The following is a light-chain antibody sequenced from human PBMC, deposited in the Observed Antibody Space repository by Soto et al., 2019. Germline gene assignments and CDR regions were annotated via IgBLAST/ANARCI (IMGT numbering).Light chain of an antibody. V-gene: IGLV2-23*01. CDR1: SSDVGTYKF. CDR3: CSYAGTSFWV. J-gene: IGLJ3*02. CDR2: EGT. Sequence: QSARTQPASVSGSPGQSITISCTGTSSDVGTYKFVSWYQQHPGKAPTLMIHEGTKRPSGVSNRFSGSKSGNTATLTISGLQPEDEANYYCCSYAGTSFWVFGGGTKVTVL.